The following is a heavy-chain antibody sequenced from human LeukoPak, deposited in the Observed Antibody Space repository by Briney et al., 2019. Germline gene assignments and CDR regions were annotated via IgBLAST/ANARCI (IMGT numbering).Heavy chain of an antibody. CDR3: ARVSGDYYYGMDV. Sequence: SETLSLTCTVSGGSISSTSYHWGWIRQPPGKGLEWIGSMYYSANTYYNSSLKSRDTISVDSSKNQFSLKMKSVTAADTAVYYCARVSGDYYYGMDVWGQGTTVTVSS. CDR2: MYYSANT. D-gene: IGHD3-10*01. CDR1: GGSISSTSYH. J-gene: IGHJ6*02. V-gene: IGHV4-39*01.